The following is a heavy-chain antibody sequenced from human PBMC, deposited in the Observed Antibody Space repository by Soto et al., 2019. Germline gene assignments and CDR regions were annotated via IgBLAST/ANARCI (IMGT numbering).Heavy chain of an antibody. V-gene: IGHV3-66*01. D-gene: IGHD3-3*01. CDR2: IYSGGST. CDR1: GFTVSSNY. Sequence: GGSLRLSCAASGFTVSSNYMSWVRQAPGKGLEWVSVIYSGGSTYYADSVKGRFTISRDNSKNTLYLQMNSLRAEDTAVYYCARDRGDRYYDFWSGYYAFDYWGQGTLVTVSS. CDR3: ARDRGDRYYDFWSGYYAFDY. J-gene: IGHJ4*02.